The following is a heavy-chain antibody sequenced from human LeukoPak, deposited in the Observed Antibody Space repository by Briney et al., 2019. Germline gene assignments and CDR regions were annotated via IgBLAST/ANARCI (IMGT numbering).Heavy chain of an antibody. CDR3: AKDTIPGRWEPYYFDY. CDR1: GFTISSYA. J-gene: IGHJ4*02. CDR2: ISGSGGST. Sequence: PGGSLRLSCAASGFTISSYAMSWVRQAPGKGLEWVSAISGSGGSTYYADSVKGRFTISRDNSKNTLYLQMNSLRAEDTAVYYCAKDTIPGRWEPYYFDYWGQGTLVTVSS. D-gene: IGHD1-26*01. V-gene: IGHV3-23*01.